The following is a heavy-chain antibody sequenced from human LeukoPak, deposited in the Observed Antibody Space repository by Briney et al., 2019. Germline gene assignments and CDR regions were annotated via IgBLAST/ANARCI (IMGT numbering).Heavy chain of an antibody. CDR1: GFTFSSYA. CDR3: AKDPRRCSRTGGYFDY. D-gene: IGHD6-13*01. CDR2: ISGSGGST. V-gene: IGHV3-23*01. Sequence: GGSLRLSCAASGFTFSSYAMSWVRQAPGKGLEWVSAISGSGGSTYYADSVKGRFTISRDNSKNTLYLQMNSLRAEDTAVYYCAKDPRRCSRTGGYFDYWGQGTLVTVSS. J-gene: IGHJ4*02.